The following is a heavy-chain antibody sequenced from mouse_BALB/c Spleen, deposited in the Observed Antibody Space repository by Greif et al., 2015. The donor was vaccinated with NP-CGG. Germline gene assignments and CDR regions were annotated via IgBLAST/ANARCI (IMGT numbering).Heavy chain of an antibody. D-gene: IGHD2-14*01. CDR1: GFTFSSFG. Sequence: EVQRVESGGGLVQPGGSRKLSCAASGFTFSSFGMHWVRQAPEKGLEWVAYISSGSSTIYYADTVKGRFTISRDNPKNTLFLQMTSLRSEDTAMYYCARDYRYDDAMDYWGQGTSVTVSS. CDR2: ISSGSSTI. J-gene: IGHJ4*01. V-gene: IGHV5-17*02. CDR3: ARDYRYDDAMDY.